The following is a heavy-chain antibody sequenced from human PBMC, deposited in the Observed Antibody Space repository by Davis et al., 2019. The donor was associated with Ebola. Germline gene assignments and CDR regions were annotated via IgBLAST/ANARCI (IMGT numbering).Heavy chain of an antibody. CDR2: FDPEDGET. Sequence: ASVKVSCKVSGYTFTELSMHWVRQTPGKGLEWMGRFDPEDGETIFAQKFQGRVTMTRDTSTSTVYMELSSLRSEDTAVYYCASGLYSGSYAYVYWGQGTLVTVSS. CDR3: ASGLYSGSYAYVY. D-gene: IGHD1-26*01. CDR1: GYTFTELS. J-gene: IGHJ4*02. V-gene: IGHV1-24*01.